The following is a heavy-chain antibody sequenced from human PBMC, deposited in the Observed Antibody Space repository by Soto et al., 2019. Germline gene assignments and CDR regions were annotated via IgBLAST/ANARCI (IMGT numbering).Heavy chain of an antibody. CDR2: IIATLDLT. J-gene: IGHJ3*02. V-gene: IGHV1-69*08. Sequence: QVQLVQSGPELKKPGSSVRVSCRASGGTFNSYTITWVRQSPGQGLEWLGRIIATLDLTNSAQNFQGRVTITADKSTSTAYMELTSLRSEDTAVYYCATEIGDQNAFDNWGQGTVVTVSS. CDR3: ATEIGDQNAFDN. CDR1: GGTFNSYT. D-gene: IGHD2-2*01.